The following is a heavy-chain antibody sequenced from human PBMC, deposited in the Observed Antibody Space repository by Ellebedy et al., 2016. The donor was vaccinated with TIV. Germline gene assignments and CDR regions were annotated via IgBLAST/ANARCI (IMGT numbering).Heavy chain of an antibody. D-gene: IGHD3-22*01. Sequence: AASVKVSCKASGDTITRYAIHWVRQAPGQRPEWMGWINGGNGDTSYSQKFHGRVTLTRDTSASTAYMELSSLRFDDTAVYYCARTSDSSTYYQYYYGVDVWGQGTTVTVSS. CDR2: INGGNGDT. V-gene: IGHV1-3*01. J-gene: IGHJ6*02. CDR1: GDTITRYA. CDR3: ARTSDSSTYYQYYYGVDV.